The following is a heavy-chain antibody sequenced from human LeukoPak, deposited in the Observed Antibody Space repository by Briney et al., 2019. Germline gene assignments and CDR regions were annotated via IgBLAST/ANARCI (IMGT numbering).Heavy chain of an antibody. CDR1: GFTFSNAW. CDR3: AKDQGIQLWLKYFQH. Sequence: PGGPLRLSCAASGFTFSNAWMSWVRQAPGKGLEWVSGISGSGGNTLYADSVKGRFTISRDNSKSTLYLQMNSLRAEDTAVYYCAKDQGIQLWLKYFQHWGQGTLVTVSS. CDR2: ISGSGGNT. J-gene: IGHJ1*01. D-gene: IGHD5-18*01. V-gene: IGHV3-23*01.